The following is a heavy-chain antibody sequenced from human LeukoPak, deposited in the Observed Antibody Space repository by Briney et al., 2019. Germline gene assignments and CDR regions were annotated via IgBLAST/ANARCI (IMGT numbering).Heavy chain of an antibody. CDR1: GVSISSGGYY. CDR2: IYYSGST. CDR3: ARHYYDSSGPRHPFDY. V-gene: IGHV4-31*03. D-gene: IGHD3-22*01. Sequence: SQTLSLTCTVSGVSISSGGYYWSWIRQHPGKGLEWIGYIYYSGSTYYNPSLKSRVTISVDTSKNQFSLKLSSVTAADTAAYYCARHYYDSSGPRHPFDYWGQGTLVTVSS. J-gene: IGHJ4*02.